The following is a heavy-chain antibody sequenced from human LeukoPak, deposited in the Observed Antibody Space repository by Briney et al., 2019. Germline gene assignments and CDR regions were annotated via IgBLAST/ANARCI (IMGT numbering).Heavy chain of an antibody. D-gene: IGHD4-17*01. V-gene: IGHV3-21*06. CDR2: VTGNGRSI. Sequence: PGGSLRLYCVTSGFSFSSYAINWVRQAPGKGLEWVSAVTGNGRSIYYADSVEGRFTISRDNAKNSLFLQMNSLRAEDTAVYYCARRTGLGKATVPFGGHFDSWGQGTLVVVSS. J-gene: IGHJ4*02. CDR3: ARRTGLGKATVPFGGHFDS. CDR1: GFSFSSYA.